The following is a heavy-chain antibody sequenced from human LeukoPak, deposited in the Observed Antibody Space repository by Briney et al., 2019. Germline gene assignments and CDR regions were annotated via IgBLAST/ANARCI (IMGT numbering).Heavy chain of an antibody. D-gene: IGHD6-19*01. Sequence: SVKVSCKASGGTFSSYAISSVRQAPGQGLEWMGGIIPIFGRANYAQKFKDRVPITTDDSTSTAYMELSSLRSEDTAVYYCASGSGWSNVAFDIWGQGTMVTVSS. CDR1: GGTFSSYA. CDR2: IIPIFGRA. CDR3: ASGSGWSNVAFDI. V-gene: IGHV1-69*05. J-gene: IGHJ3*02.